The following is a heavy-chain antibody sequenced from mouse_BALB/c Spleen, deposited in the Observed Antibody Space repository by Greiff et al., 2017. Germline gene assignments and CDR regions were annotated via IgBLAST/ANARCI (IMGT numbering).Heavy chain of an antibody. Sequence: VQLQQSGPELVKPGASVKISCKASGYAFSSSWMNWVKQRPGQGLEWIGRIYPGDGDTNYNGKFKGKATLTADKSSSTAYMQLSSLTSVDSAVYFCARGGYGDWFAYWGQGTLVTVSA. CDR3: ARGGYGDWFAY. CDR2: IYPGDGDT. J-gene: IGHJ3*01. CDR1: GYAFSSSW. D-gene: IGHD1-2*01. V-gene: IGHV1-82*01.